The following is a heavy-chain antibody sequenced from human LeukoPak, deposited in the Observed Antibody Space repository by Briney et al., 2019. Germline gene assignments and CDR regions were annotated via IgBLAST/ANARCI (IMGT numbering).Heavy chain of an antibody. Sequence: GGSLRLSCAGSGFTFSRYTFNWVRQAPGKGLEWVSVIYSGGSTYYADSVKGRFTISRDNSKNTLYLQMNSLRAEDTAVYYCARGAIAAAGTGDYFDYWGQGTLVTVSS. CDR1: GFTFSRYT. J-gene: IGHJ4*02. D-gene: IGHD6-13*01. V-gene: IGHV3-53*01. CDR3: ARGAIAAAGTGDYFDY. CDR2: IYSGGST.